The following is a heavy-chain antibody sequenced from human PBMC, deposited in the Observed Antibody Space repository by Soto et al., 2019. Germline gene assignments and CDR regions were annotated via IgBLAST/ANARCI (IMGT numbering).Heavy chain of an antibody. CDR2: IWYDGSDK. CDR1: GFTFSSYG. CDR3: ARQRGPVDIANYFDY. J-gene: IGHJ4*02. Sequence: QVQLVESGGGVVQPGRSLRLSCAASGFTFSSYGMHWVRQAPGKGLEWVAVIWYDGSDKYYADSVKGRFTISRDNSKNTLYLQRNSRRAEDTAVYYCARQRGPVDIANYFDYWGQGTLVTVSS. V-gene: IGHV3-33*01. D-gene: IGHD5-18*01.